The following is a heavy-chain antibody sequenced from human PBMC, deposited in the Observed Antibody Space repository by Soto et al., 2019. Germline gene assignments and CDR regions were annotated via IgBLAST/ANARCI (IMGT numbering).Heavy chain of an antibody. CDR2: LWYDGSGE. J-gene: IGHJ4*02. D-gene: IGHD3-3*01. CDR3: ARDSVRFLEHFSKDYFDY. Sequence: QVHLVESGGGVVQPGGSLRLSCAGSGFTFSDYGMHWVRQAPGKGLEWVAVLWYDGSGEYYTDSVRGRFTISRVNSKNTRYLQMKKLRDEDAGVYYCARDSVRFLEHFSKDYFDYWGQGTRVTVSS. V-gene: IGHV3-33*08. CDR1: GFTFSDYG.